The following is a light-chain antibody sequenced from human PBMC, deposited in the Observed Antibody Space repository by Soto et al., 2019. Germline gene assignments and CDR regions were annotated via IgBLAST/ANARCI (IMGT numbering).Light chain of an antibody. CDR1: SSDVGSHNL. J-gene: IGLJ7*01. V-gene: IGLV2-23*02. Sequence: QSALTQPASVSGSPGQSITISCTGTSSDVGSHNLVSWYQQHPGQAPKLMIYEVSKRPLGVSTRFSASKSGNTASLTISGLQDEDEADYYCCSYGGPRSVFGGGTQLTVL. CDR2: EVS. CDR3: CSYGGPRSV.